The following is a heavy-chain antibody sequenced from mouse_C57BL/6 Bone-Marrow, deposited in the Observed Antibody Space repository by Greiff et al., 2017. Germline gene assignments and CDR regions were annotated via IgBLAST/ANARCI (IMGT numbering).Heavy chain of an antibody. CDR1: EYDFPSHD. CDR3: ARRGYDWDDGMAY. CDR2: INSDGGST. Sequence: EVNVVESGGGLVQPGESLKLSCESNEYDFPSHDMSWVRKTPGQRLELVAAINSDGGSTYYPDTLERRFTITRDNTYTTLYLQMSSLRSEDTALEDCARRGYDWDDGMAYWGQGTAVTVSA. V-gene: IGHV5-2*01. D-gene: IGHD2-2*01. J-gene: IGHJ4*01.